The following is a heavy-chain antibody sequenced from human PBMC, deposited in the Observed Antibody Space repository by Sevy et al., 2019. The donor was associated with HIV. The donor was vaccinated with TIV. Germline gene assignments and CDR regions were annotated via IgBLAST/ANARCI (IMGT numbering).Heavy chain of an antibody. J-gene: IGHJ6*02. CDR2: RKKDGTEK. V-gene: IGHV3-7*03. Sequence: GGSLRLSCAASGFTFSNYWMSWVRRAPGKGLEWVATRKKDGTEKDYVDSVRGRFTMSRDNAMNSLYLQMNSLRVEDTALYYCATDCSSTTCLWGLDFWGQGTTVTVSS. CDR1: GFTFSNYW. D-gene: IGHD2-2*01. CDR3: ATDCSSTTCLWGLDF.